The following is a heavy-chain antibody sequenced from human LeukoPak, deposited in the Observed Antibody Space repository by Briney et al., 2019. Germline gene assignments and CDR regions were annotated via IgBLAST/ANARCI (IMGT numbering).Heavy chain of an antibody. V-gene: IGHV3-23*01. CDR3: AIMHGYYDGSGYWVQ. J-gene: IGHJ4*02. Sequence: GGSLRLSCAASGFTFGSYAMSWVRQAPGKGLEWVSFISPNADRTSKADSVEGRFTISRDNPRNTLYLQMNSLRDDDTAVYYCAIMHGYYDGSGYWVQWGQGTLDTVSS. D-gene: IGHD3-22*01. CDR1: GFTFGSYA. CDR2: ISPNADRT.